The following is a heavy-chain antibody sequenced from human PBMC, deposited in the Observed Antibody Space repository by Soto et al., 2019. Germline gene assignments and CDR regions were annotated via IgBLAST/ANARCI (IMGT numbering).Heavy chain of an antibody. CDR2: IDWADDK. V-gene: IGHV2-70*01. J-gene: IGHJ6*02. Sequence: SGPTLVNPTQTLTLTCTFSGFSLSTSGMCVSWIRQPPGKALEWLALIDWADDKYYSTSLKTRLTISKDTSKNQVVLTKTNMDPVDTATYYCARIPPRYYDFWSGYSDYYYGMDVWGQGTTVTVSS. D-gene: IGHD3-3*01. CDR3: ARIPPRYYDFWSGYSDYYYGMDV. CDR1: GFSLSTSGMC.